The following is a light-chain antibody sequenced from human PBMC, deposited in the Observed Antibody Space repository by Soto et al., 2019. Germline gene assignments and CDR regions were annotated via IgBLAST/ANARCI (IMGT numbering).Light chain of an antibody. J-gene: IGKJ1*01. CDR3: QKYNSAPPWT. V-gene: IGKV1-27*01. CDR2: AAS. Sequence: DIRMTQSPSSLSASVGDRVTITCRATQDISNYLAWYQQKPGKVPNLLIYAASTLQSGVPSRFXGSGSGTDFTLTISSLQPQDVATYYCQKYNSAPPWTFGQGTKVEI. CDR1: QDISNY.